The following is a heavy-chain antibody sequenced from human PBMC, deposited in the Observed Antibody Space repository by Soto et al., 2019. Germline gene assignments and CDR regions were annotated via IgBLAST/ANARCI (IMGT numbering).Heavy chain of an antibody. CDR2: IIPIFDTA. D-gene: IGHD1-1*01. Sequence: SVKVSCKASRGTFSDYTINWVRQAPGQRLEWMGGIIPIFDTANYAEKFQGRVTITADESTSTSFMEVSSLRSEDTAVYYCARNGTLTGYSYGMDVWGQGTMVTVSS. J-gene: IGHJ6*02. V-gene: IGHV1-69*13. CDR3: ARNGTLTGYSYGMDV. CDR1: RGTFSDYT.